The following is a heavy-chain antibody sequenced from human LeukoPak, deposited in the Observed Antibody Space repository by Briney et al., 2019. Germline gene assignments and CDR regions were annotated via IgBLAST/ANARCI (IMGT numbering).Heavy chain of an antibody. CDR2: INHSGST. Sequence: PSETLSLTCAVYGGSFSGYYWSWIRQPPGRGLEWIGEINHSGSTNYNPSLKSQVTISVDTSKNQFSLKLSSVTAADTAVYYCARGASGYCSSTSCYYFDYWGQGTLFTVSS. CDR3: ARGASGYCSSTSCYYFDY. J-gene: IGHJ4*02. V-gene: IGHV4-34*01. D-gene: IGHD2-2*01. CDR1: GGSFSGYY.